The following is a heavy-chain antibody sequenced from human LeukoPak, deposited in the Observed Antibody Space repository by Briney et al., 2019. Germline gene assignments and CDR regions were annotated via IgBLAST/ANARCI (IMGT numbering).Heavy chain of an antibody. CDR1: GFTFGNYW. CDR3: ARESEIPDY. Sequence: GGSLRLSCAASGFTFGNYWMHWVRQAPGKGLVWVSRINGGGSSTTYADSVKGRFTISRDNAKNTLYLQMNSLRGEDTALYYCARESEIPDYWGQGTLVTVSS. V-gene: IGHV3-74*01. J-gene: IGHJ4*02. CDR2: INGGGSST. D-gene: IGHD2-2*02.